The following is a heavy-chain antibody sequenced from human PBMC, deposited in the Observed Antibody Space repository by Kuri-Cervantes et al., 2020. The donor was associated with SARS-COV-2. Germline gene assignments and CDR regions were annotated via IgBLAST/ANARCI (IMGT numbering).Heavy chain of an antibody. D-gene: IGHD4-17*01. CDR3: ARARFDAFDI. Sequence: GESLKTSCAASGFTFSSYGMHWVRQAPGKGLEWVSYISSSGSTIYYADSVKGRFTISRDNAKNSLYLQMNSLRAEDTAVYYCARARFDAFDIWGQGTMVTVSS. CDR1: GFTFSSYG. J-gene: IGHJ3*02. V-gene: IGHV3-48*04. CDR2: ISSSGSTI.